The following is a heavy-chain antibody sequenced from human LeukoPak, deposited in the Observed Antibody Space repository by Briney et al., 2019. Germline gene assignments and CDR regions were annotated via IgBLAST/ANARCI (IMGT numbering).Heavy chain of an antibody. CDR2: INHSGST. V-gene: IGHV4-34*01. CDR3: ARASSGYYRKVYFQH. Sequence: PSETLSLTCAVYGGSFSGYYWSWIRQPPGKGLEWIGEINHSGSTNYNPSLKSRVTISVDTSKNQFSLKLSPVTAADTAVYYCARASSGYYRKVYFQHWGQGTLVTVSS. CDR1: GGSFSGYY. J-gene: IGHJ1*01. D-gene: IGHD3-22*01.